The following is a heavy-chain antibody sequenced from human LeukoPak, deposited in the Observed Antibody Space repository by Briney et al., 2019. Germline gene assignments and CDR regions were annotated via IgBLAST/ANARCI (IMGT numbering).Heavy chain of an antibody. D-gene: IGHD3-10*01. CDR1: GFTFSSYA. J-gene: IGHJ6*03. Sequence: QPGGSLRLSCAASGFTFSSYAISWGRQPPGKGLEWVSSMNASDGSTNYADSVKGRLPIPRDDSKNTVYLQMHSLMTGDTAVFYCAKVMKGSERLTMVGGVIIKTAGLYYMDVWGRGTTVTVSS. CDR3: AKVMKGSERLTMVGGVIIKTAGLYYMDV. V-gene: IGHV3-23*01. CDR2: MNASDGST.